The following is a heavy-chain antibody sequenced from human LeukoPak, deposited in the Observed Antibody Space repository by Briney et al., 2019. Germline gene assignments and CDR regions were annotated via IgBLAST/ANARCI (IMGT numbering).Heavy chain of an antibody. CDR1: GYTLTELS. CDR3: ATDWGHGAYGSGSLRLDY. V-gene: IGHV1-24*01. CDR2: FDPEDGET. J-gene: IGHJ4*02. D-gene: IGHD3-10*01. Sequence: ASVKVSCKVSGYTLTELSMHWVRQAPGKGLEWMGGFDPEDGETIYAQKFQGRVTMTEDTSTDTAYMELSSLRSEDTAVYFCATDWGHGAYGSGSLRLDYWGQGTLVTVSS.